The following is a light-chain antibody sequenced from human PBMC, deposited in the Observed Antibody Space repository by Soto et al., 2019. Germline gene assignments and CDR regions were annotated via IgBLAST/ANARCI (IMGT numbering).Light chain of an antibody. CDR2: EDT. J-gene: IGLJ3*02. Sequence: QSALTQPASVSGSPGQSITISCTGTSSDVGSYDLVSWYRQHPGKAPKLIIYEDTKRPSGVSNRFSGSKSGNTASLTISGLQVDDEANYFCCSYSTISAWVFGGGTKVTVL. CDR3: CSYSTISAWV. CDR1: SSDVGSYDL. V-gene: IGLV2-23*01.